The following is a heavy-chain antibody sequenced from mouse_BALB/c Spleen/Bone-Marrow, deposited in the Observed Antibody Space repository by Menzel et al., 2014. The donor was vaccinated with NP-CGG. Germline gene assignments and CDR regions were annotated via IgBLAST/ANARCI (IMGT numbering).Heavy chain of an antibody. Sequence: DLVKPGASVKLSCKASGYTFTSYWINWIKQRPGQGLEWIGRIAPGSGSTYYNEMFKGKATLTVDTSSSTAYILLSSLSFEDSAVYFCAYYRYDVSYWAQGTTLTVSS. V-gene: IGHV1S41*01. CDR3: AYYRYDVSY. CDR2: IAPGSGST. D-gene: IGHD2-14*01. CDR1: GYTFTSYW. J-gene: IGHJ2*01.